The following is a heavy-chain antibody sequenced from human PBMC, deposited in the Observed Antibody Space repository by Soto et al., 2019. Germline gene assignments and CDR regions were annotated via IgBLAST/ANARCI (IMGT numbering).Heavy chain of an antibody. J-gene: IGHJ4*02. Sequence: EVQLVESGGGLVQPGGSLRLSCAASGLTFSDRYMDWVRQAPGKGLAWVGRIRKKTNSYTTEYPASVKGRFIISRDDSTNSLYLQMSSLTTEDKAVYYCTTATTVDYYFDYSGQGTLVTVSS. CDR2: IRKKTNSYTT. CDR3: TTATTVDYYFDY. V-gene: IGHV3-72*01. CDR1: GLTFSDRY. D-gene: IGHD4-17*01.